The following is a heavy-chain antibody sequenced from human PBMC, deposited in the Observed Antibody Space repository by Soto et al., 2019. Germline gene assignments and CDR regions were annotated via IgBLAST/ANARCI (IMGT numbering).Heavy chain of an antibody. CDR3: ARDLVDSSGYYSSVDY. V-gene: IGHV3-21*01. D-gene: IGHD3-22*01. J-gene: IGHJ4*02. Sequence: EVQLVESGGGLVKPGGSLRLSCAASGFTFSSYSMNWVRQAPGKGLEWVSSIRSSSSYIYYADSVKGRFTISRDNAKNALDLQMNSRRAEDTAVYYCARDLVDSSGYYSSVDYWGQGTLVTVSS. CDR1: GFTFSSYS. CDR2: IRSSSSYI.